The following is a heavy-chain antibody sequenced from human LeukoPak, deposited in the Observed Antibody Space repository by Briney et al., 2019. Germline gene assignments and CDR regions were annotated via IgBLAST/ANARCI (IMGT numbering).Heavy chain of an antibody. V-gene: IGHV1-69*06. D-gene: IGHD3-3*01. Sequence: ASVKVSCKASGGTFSSYAISWVRQAPGQGLEWMGGIIPIFGTANYAQKFQGRVTITADKSTSTAYMELSSLRSEDTAVYYCATDRAHYEFSSGYRHAFDIWGQGTMVTVSS. CDR3: ATDRAHYEFSSGYRHAFDI. CDR2: IIPIFGTA. J-gene: IGHJ3*02. CDR1: GGTFSSYA.